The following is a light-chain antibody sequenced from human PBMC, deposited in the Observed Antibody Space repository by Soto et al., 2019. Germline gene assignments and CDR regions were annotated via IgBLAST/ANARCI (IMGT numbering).Light chain of an antibody. CDR1: QSLLNSHGSNY. CDR3: MQAQQTRT. CDR2: LAS. Sequence: DIVFTQSPLSLSVTPGEPASISCRSSQSLLNSHGSNYLDWYLQKPGQSPQLLIFLASNRASGVPGRFSGSGSATDFTLKISRVEAEDVGVYYCMQAQQTRTFGQGTKVDIK. J-gene: IGKJ1*01. V-gene: IGKV2-28*01.